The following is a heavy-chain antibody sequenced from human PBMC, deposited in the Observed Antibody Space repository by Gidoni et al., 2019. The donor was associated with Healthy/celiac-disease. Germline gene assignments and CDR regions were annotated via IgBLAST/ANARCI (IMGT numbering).Heavy chain of an antibody. CDR3: ARDYYDSSGYYFPLDY. CDR1: GYSFTSYW. Sequence: EVQLVQSGAEVKKPGESLRISGKGSGYSFTSYWISWVRQMPGKGLEWMGRIDPSDSYTNYSPSFQGHVTISADKSISTAYLQWSSLKASDTAMYYCARDYYDSSGYYFPLDYWGQGTLVTVSS. D-gene: IGHD3-22*01. J-gene: IGHJ4*02. CDR2: IDPSDSYT. V-gene: IGHV5-10-1*03.